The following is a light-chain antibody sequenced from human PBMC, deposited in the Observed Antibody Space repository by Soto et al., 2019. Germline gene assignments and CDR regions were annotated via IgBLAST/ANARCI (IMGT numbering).Light chain of an antibody. Sequence: DIQMTQSPSILAASVGDRVTITCRASQSTTNYLAWYHPRPGTAPKLLTYDASTLESGVPLRSSGSGSGTELTLTIRSLQPADFATYYSQQYRSLIKLFGQRPKVDIK. CDR2: DAS. V-gene: IGKV1-5*01. J-gene: IGKJ1*01. CDR1: QSTTNY. CDR3: QQYRSLIKL.